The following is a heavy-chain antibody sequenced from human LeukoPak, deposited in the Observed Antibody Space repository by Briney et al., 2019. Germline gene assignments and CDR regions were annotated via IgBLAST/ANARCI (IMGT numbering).Heavy chain of an antibody. V-gene: IGHV4-34*01. D-gene: IGHD2-21*01. CDR2: IYHTGFI. Sequence: SETLSLTCAVYGESLSGYYCYWIRQSPGKALEWIGEIYHTGFINYNPSLKSRVTISMDTSKNQFSLKATSVTAADTAVYYCGTVAGPRQYWGQGTLVTVSS. CDR3: GTVAGPRQY. CDR1: GESLSGYY. J-gene: IGHJ1*01.